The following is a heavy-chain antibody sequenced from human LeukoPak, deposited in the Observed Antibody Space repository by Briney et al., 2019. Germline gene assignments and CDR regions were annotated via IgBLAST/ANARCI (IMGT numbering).Heavy chain of an antibody. Sequence: PGGSLSLSCAASGFAFSNYGMNWVRQAPGKGLERVSGITGSGGTTYYADSVKGRFTISRDNSKNTLYLQMNSPRAEDTAAYYCAKDGNWARFENWGQGTLVTVSS. CDR3: AKDGNWARFEN. CDR2: ITGSGGTT. J-gene: IGHJ4*02. CDR1: GFAFSNYG. D-gene: IGHD7-27*01. V-gene: IGHV3-23*01.